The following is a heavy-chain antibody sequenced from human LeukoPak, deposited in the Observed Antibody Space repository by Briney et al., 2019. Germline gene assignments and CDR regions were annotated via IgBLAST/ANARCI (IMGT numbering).Heavy chain of an antibody. Sequence: PSETLSLTCTVSGGSISSYYWSWIRQPPGKGLEWIGYIYYSGSTNYNPSLKSRVTISVDTSKNQFSLKLSSVTAADTAVYYCARGSIIAVAGTGIDYWGQGTLVTVSS. CDR3: ARGSIIAVAGTGIDY. V-gene: IGHV4-59*12. CDR2: IYYSGST. J-gene: IGHJ4*02. CDR1: GGSISSYY. D-gene: IGHD6-19*01.